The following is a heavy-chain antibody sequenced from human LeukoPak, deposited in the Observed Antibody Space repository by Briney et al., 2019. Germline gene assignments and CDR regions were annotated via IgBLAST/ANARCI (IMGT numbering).Heavy chain of an antibody. D-gene: IGHD4-11*01. CDR1: GGSFSGYY. Sequence: SETLSLTCAVYGGSFSGYYWSWIRQPPGKGLEWIGEINHSGSTNYNPSLESRVTISVDTSKNQFSLKLSSVTAADTAVYYCARGDYSNYIYYYYGMDVWGQGTTVTVSS. J-gene: IGHJ6*02. V-gene: IGHV4-34*01. CDR3: ARGDYSNYIYYYYGMDV. CDR2: INHSGST.